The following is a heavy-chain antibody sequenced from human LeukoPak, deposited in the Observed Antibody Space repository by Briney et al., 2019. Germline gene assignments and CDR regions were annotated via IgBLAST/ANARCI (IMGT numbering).Heavy chain of an antibody. Sequence: GGSLRLSCAGAGFSITDHHMNWVRQAPGKGLEWVANIKQDGSETYYVDSVKGRFTISRDNAKNSLNLQMNSLRVEDTAVYYCARAGGARSSWSYWGQGTLVTVSS. V-gene: IGHV3-7*01. J-gene: IGHJ4*02. CDR2: IKQDGSET. CDR1: GFSITDHH. CDR3: ARAGGARSSWSY. D-gene: IGHD6-13*01.